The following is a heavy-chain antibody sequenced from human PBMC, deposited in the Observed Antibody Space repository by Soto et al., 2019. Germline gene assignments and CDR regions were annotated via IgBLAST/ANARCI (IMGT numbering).Heavy chain of an antibody. J-gene: IGHJ3*02. CDR2: ISYDGSNK. V-gene: IGHV3-30*18. Sequence: GGSLRLSCAASGFTFSSYGMHWVRQAPGKGLEWVAVISYDGSNKYYADSVKGRFTISRDNSKNTLYLQMNSLRAEDTAVYYCAKEFPIVVVISSAFDIWGQGTMVTVSS. CDR1: GFTFSSYG. CDR3: AKEFPIVVVISSAFDI. D-gene: IGHD3-22*01.